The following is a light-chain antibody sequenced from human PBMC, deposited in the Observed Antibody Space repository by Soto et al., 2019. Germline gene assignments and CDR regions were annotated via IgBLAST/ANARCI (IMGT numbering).Light chain of an antibody. V-gene: IGLV2-23*01. CDR1: SSDVGSYNL. CDR2: EGS. Sequence: QSALTQPASVSGSPGQSITISCTGTSSDVGSYNLVSWYQQHPGKAPKLMIYEGSKRPSGVSNRFSGSKSGNTASLTITGLQAEHAADYYCCSYAGSRVFGGGTQLTVL. J-gene: IGLJ3*02. CDR3: CSYAGSRV.